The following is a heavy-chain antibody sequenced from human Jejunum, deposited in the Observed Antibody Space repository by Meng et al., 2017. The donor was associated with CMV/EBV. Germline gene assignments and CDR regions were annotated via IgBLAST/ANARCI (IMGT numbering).Heavy chain of an antibody. D-gene: IGHD3-22*01. CDR2: ISHSGRT. CDR3: ARQDSSGYYFKWFDP. J-gene: IGHJ5*02. Sequence: GDSISSGDYFWNWIRQSPGKGLEWIGYISHSGRTYYNPSLQSRVTMSVDTSKNHFSLRLSSVTAADTAVYFCARQDSSGYYFKWFDPWGQGTLVTVSS. CDR1: GDSISSGDYF. V-gene: IGHV4-30-4*01.